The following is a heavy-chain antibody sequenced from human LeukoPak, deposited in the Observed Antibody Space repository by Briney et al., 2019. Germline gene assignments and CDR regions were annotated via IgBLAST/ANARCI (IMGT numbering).Heavy chain of an antibody. CDR3: AKEGAVGASRFDY. V-gene: IGHV1-18*01. CDR1: GYSFSNYG. Sequence: GASVMVSCKASGYSFSNYGFSWVRQAPGQGLEWMGWISAYNGNTKSAQKLQGRVSMATDTSTSTAYMELRNLTSDDTAVYYCAKEGAVGASRFDYWGQGTLVTVSS. CDR2: ISAYNGNT. J-gene: IGHJ4*02. D-gene: IGHD1-26*01.